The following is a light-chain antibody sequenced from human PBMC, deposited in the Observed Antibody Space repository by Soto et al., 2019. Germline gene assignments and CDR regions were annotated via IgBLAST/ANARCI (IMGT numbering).Light chain of an antibody. J-gene: IGKJ3*01. CDR3: QQRSNSPFT. CDR2: DAS. Sequence: EIVLTQSPATLSLSTGERATLSCRASQSVSGYLAWYQQKPGQAPRLLIYDASNRATGIPARFSGSGSGTDFTLTISSLEPGDFAVYYCQQRSNSPFTFGPGTTVDVK. CDR1: QSVSGY. V-gene: IGKV3-11*01.